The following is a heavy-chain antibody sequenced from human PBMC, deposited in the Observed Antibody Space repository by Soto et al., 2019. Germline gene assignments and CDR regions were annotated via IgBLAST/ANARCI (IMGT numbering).Heavy chain of an antibody. J-gene: IGHJ6*02. Sequence: PGESLKISCKGSGYSFTSYWISWVRQMPGKGLEWMGRIDPSDSYTNYSPSFQGHVTISADKSISTAYLQWSSLKASDTAMYYCARTRRWPSTYYDFWSGYLYGMEVWGQGTTVTVSS. CDR3: ARTRRWPSTYYDFWSGYLYGMEV. V-gene: IGHV5-10-1*01. CDR1: GYSFTSYW. CDR2: IDPSDSYT. D-gene: IGHD3-3*01.